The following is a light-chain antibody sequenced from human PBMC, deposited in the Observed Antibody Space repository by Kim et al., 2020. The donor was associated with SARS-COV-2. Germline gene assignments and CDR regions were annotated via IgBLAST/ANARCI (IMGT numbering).Light chain of an antibody. Sequence: DIQMTQSPSTLSASAGDRVTITCRASQNISSWLAWYQQKPGKAPNLLIYRASNLQSGVPSRFSGSGSGTEFTLTIGSLQPDDFATYYCHQYISYPITFGPGTRLEIK. J-gene: IGKJ5*01. CDR2: RAS. CDR1: QNISSW. V-gene: IGKV1-5*03. CDR3: HQYISYPIT.